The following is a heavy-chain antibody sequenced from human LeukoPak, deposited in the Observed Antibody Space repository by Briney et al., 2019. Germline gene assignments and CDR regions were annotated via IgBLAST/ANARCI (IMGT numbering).Heavy chain of an antibody. D-gene: IGHD2-15*01. CDR3: AINKEVVVAATGTFDY. CDR2: ISGNGGST. Sequence: PGGSRRLSSAASGFTFSSYAIRWGRQPPGGVLELVTAISGNGGSTYYADSVKGRFTISRDTSKNPLYLQMNSLRAEDTAVYYCAINKEVVVAATGTFDYWGQGTLVTVSS. J-gene: IGHJ4*02. V-gene: IGHV3-23*01. CDR1: GFTFSSYA.